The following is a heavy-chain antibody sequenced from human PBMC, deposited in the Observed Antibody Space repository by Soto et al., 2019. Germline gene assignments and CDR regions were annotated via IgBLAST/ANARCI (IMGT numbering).Heavy chain of an antibody. CDR2: IIPIFGTA. J-gene: IGHJ4*02. Sequence: SVKVSCKASGGTFSSYAISWVRQAPGQGLEWMGGIIPIFGTANYAQKFQGRVTITADESTSTAYMELSSLRSEDTAVYYCARVSRDYDSSGYHFDYWGQGPLVTVSS. CDR1: GGTFSSYA. D-gene: IGHD3-22*01. CDR3: ARVSRDYDSSGYHFDY. V-gene: IGHV1-69*13.